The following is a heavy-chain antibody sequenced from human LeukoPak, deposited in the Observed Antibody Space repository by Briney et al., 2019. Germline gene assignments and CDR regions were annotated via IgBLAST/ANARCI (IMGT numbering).Heavy chain of an antibody. CDR1: GFTVSSNS. CDR2: IYSDNT. Sequence: GGSLRLSCTVSGFTVSSNSMSWVRQAPGKGLEWVSFIYSDNTHYSDSVKGRFTISRHNPKNTLYLQMNSLRAEDTAVYYCARRAGAYSHPYDYWGQGTLVTVSS. CDR3: ARRAGAYSHPYDY. V-gene: IGHV3-53*01. J-gene: IGHJ4*02. D-gene: IGHD4/OR15-4a*01.